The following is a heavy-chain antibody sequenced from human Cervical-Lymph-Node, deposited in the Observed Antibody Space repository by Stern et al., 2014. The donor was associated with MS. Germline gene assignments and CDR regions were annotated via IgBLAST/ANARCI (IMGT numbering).Heavy chain of an antibody. V-gene: IGHV3-30*18. CDR3: AKWAEKYSPSQPFYYYGMDV. D-gene: IGHD6-6*01. CDR2: ILYDGSNK. CDR1: GFTFCNYG. J-gene: IGHJ6*02. Sequence: VQLEESGGGLVQSGRSLRLSCAASGFTFCNYGMHWVRQAPGKGLEWVAVILYDGSNKYYADSVKGRFAMSRDNSENTLSLQMNSLRAGDTAVYYCAKWAEKYSPSQPFYYYGMDVWGQGTTVTVSS.